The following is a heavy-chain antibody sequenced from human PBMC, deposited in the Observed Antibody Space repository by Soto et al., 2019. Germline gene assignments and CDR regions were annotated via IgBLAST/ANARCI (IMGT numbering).Heavy chain of an antibody. V-gene: IGHV4-59*08. D-gene: IGHD2-15*01. CDR1: GGSISSYY. CDR3: ARGSAAFDY. Sequence: QVQLQESGPGLVKPSETLSLTCTVSGGSISSYYWSWIRQPPGKGLEWIGYIYYSGSTNYNPSLKRRVTISVDTSKNQFSLKLSSVTAADTAVYYCARGSAAFDYWGQGTLVTVSS. CDR2: IYYSGST. J-gene: IGHJ4*02.